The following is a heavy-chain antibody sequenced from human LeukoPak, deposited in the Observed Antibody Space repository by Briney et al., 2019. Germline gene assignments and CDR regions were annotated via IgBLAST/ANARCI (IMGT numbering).Heavy chain of an antibody. CDR1: GSSTTGYD. CDR2: MYYSGST. J-gene: IGHJ5*02. V-gene: IGHV4-59*01. D-gene: IGHD6-6*01. CDR3: ARGSYSSSSWWFDP. Sequence: SETLSLTCTVSGSSTTGYDWSWIRQPPGKGLEWIGCMYYSGSTNYNPSLKSRVTIPVDTSKNQFSLKPSSVTAADTAVYYCARGSYSSSSWWFDPWGQGTLVTVSS.